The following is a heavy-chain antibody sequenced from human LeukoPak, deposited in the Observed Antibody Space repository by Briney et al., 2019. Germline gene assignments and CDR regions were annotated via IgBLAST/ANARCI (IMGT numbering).Heavy chain of an antibody. Sequence: GESLKISCKGSGYRVTNYWIGWVRQMPGKGLELMGIIYPDDSDTRYSPSFQGQVTISADKSISTAYLRWSSLKASDTAIYYCARGGFCTGTSCYLAWFDPWGQGTLVTVSS. CDR2: IYPDDSDT. D-gene: IGHD2-2*01. CDR1: GYRVTNYW. J-gene: IGHJ5*02. V-gene: IGHV5-51*01. CDR3: ARGGFCTGTSCYLAWFDP.